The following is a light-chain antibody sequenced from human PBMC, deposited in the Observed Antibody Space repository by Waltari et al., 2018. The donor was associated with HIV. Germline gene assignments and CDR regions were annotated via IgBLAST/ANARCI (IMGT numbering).Light chain of an antibody. CDR3: QSYDSGLNTYV. J-gene: IGLJ1*01. CDR1: SSNIGAGFD. V-gene: IGLV1-40*01. CDR2: GNN. Sequence: QSVLTQPPSLSGAPGQRVIISCTGSSSNIGAGFDVHWYQQLPGTAPTLLIYGNNNRPSGVPERFAGSKSGTSASLANTGLQADDEADYYCQSYDSGLNTYVFGTGTRVTVL.